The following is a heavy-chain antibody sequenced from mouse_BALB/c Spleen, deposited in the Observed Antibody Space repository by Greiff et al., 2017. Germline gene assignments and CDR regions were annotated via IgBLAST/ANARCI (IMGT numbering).Heavy chain of an antibody. CDR1: GFTFSSYG. CDR3: ARDPAWFAY. CDR2: ISSGGSYT. V-gene: IGHV5-6*01. Sequence: EVQVVESGGDLVKPGGSLKLSCAASGFTFSSYGMSWVRQTPDKRLEWVATISSGGSYTYYPDSVKGRFTISRDNAKNTLYLQMSSLKSEDTAMYCCARDPAWFAYWGQGTLVTVSA. J-gene: IGHJ3*01.